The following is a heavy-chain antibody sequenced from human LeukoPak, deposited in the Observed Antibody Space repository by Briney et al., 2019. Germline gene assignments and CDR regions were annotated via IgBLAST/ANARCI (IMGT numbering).Heavy chain of an antibody. V-gene: IGHV4-61*01. J-gene: IGHJ4*02. CDR2: IYYSRST. Sequence: SETLSLTCTVSGGSVSSGSYYWSWIRQPPGKGLEWIGYIYYSRSTNYNPSLKSRVTISADTSKNQFSLKLSSVTAADTAVYYCARGSFYDSSGYCCWGQGTLVTVSS. CDR1: GGSVSSGSYY. D-gene: IGHD3-22*01. CDR3: ARGSFYDSSGYCC.